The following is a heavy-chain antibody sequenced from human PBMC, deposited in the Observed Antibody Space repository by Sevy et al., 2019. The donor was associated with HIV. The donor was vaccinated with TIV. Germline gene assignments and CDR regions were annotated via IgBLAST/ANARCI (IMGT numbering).Heavy chain of an antibody. CDR2: IIPIFGTA. CDR3: ARARQGYCSGGNCYRSSRYYYYGMDV. Sequence: ASVKVSCKASGGTFSSYAISWVRQAPGQGLEWMGGIIPIFGTANYAQKFQGRVTITADESTSTAYMELSSLRSEDTAVYYCARARQGYCSGGNCYRSSRYYYYGMDVWGQGTTVTVSS. CDR1: GGTFSSYA. V-gene: IGHV1-69*13. D-gene: IGHD2-15*01. J-gene: IGHJ6*02.